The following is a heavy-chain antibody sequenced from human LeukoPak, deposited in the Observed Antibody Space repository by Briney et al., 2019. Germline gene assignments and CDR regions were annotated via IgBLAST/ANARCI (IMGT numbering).Heavy chain of an antibody. CDR1: GYTFTSYG. Sequence: ASVEVSCKASGYTFTSYGISWVRQAPGQGLEWMGWISAYNGNTNYAQKLQGRVTMTTDTSTSTAYMELRSLRSDDTAVYYCARCYGGSPTKPYYYYYYYMDVWGKGTTVTVSS. V-gene: IGHV1-18*01. CDR3: ARCYGGSPTKPYYYYYYYMDV. D-gene: IGHD1-26*01. J-gene: IGHJ6*03. CDR2: ISAYNGNT.